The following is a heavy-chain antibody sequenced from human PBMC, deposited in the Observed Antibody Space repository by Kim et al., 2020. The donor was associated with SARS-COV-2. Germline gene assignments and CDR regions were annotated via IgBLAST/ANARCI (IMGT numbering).Heavy chain of an antibody. J-gene: IGHJ4*02. V-gene: IGHV3-21*06. Sequence: YADSVQGRFTISRDNAQNSLYLQMDSLRPEDTAVYFCARDMYYGSGSPDYWGQGTRVTVSS. D-gene: IGHD3-10*01. CDR3: ARDMYYGSGSPDY.